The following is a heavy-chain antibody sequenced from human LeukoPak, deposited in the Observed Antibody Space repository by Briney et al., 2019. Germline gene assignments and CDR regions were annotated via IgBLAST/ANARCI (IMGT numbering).Heavy chain of an antibody. CDR2: ISGSGGGT. V-gene: IGHV3-23*01. CDR3: VKVSSSWHAEYFQH. J-gene: IGHJ1*01. Sequence: GGSLRLSCAASGFTFSSYAMNWVRQAPGKGLEWVSGISGSGGGTDYADSVKGRFTISKDNPKNTLYLQMNSLRAEDTAVYYCVKVSSSWHAEYFQHWGQGALVTVSS. D-gene: IGHD6-13*01. CDR1: GFTFSSYA.